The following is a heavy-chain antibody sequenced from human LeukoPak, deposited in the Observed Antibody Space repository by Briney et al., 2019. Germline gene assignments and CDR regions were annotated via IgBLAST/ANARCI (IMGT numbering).Heavy chain of an antibody. V-gene: IGHV1-69*05. CDR2: IIPIFGTA. CDR1: GGTFSSYA. CDR3: ARIGYCSSTSCLGDAFDI. D-gene: IGHD2-2*01. Sequence: SVKVSCKASGGTFSSYAISWVRQAPGQGLEWMGRIIPIFGTANYAQKFQGRVTITTDESTSTAYMELSSLRSEDTAVYYCARIGYCSSTSCLGDAFDIWGQGTMVTVSS. J-gene: IGHJ3*02.